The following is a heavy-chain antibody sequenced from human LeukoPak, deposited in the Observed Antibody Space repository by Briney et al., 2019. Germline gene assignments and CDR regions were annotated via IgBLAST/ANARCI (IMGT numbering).Heavy chain of an antibody. D-gene: IGHD3-22*01. Sequence: SVKVSCKASGGTFSSYAISWVRQAPGQGLEWMGRIIPILGIANYAQKFQGRVTITADKSTSTAYMELSSLRSEDTAVYYCARDRRDSSGYYYVGYWGQGTPVTVSS. CDR1: GGTFSSYA. CDR2: IIPILGIA. V-gene: IGHV1-69*04. CDR3: ARDRRDSSGYYYVGY. J-gene: IGHJ4*02.